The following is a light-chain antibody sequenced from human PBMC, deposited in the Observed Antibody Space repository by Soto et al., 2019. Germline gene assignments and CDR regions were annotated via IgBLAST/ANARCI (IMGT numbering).Light chain of an antibody. CDR1: SSDVGGYNY. Sequence: QPVLTQPASVSGSPGQSITISCTGTSSDVGGYNYVSWYQQYPGKAPKLMIYDVSNRPSGVSNRFSGSKSGNTASLTISGLQAEDEADYYCSSYTGSSTLVFGGGTKVTVL. J-gene: IGLJ2*01. CDR2: DVS. CDR3: SSYTGSSTLV. V-gene: IGLV2-14*01.